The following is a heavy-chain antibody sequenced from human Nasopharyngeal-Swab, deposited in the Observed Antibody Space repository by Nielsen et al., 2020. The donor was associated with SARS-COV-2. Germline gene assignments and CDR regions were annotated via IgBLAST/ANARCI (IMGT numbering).Heavy chain of an antibody. Sequence: WIRQPQGKGLEWVGLIKSRSAGGATDYAAPVKGRFIISRDESQNTLYLQMNSLKTEDTAMYHCITDYYDSTGHGNYWGQGTRVTVSS. CDR2: IKSRSAGGAT. CDR3: ITDYYDSTGHGNY. V-gene: IGHV3-15*07. J-gene: IGHJ4*02. D-gene: IGHD3-22*01.